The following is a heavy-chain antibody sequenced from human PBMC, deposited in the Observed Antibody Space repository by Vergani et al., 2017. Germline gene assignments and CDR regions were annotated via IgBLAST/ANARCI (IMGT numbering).Heavy chain of an antibody. J-gene: IGHJ6*03. CDR3: ASQSEMATITSYYYYYMDV. CDR2: IYPGDSDT. Sequence: EVQLVQSGAEVKKPGESLKISCKGSGYSFTSYWIGWVRQMPGKGLEWMGIIYPGDSDTRYSPSVQGQVTISADKSISTAYLQWSSLKASDTAMYYCASQSEMATITSYYYYYMDVGGKGTTVTVSS. CDR1: GYSFTSYW. D-gene: IGHD5-24*01. V-gene: IGHV5-51*01.